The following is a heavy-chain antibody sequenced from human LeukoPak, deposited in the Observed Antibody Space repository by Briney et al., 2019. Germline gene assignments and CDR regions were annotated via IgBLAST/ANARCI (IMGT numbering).Heavy chain of an antibody. CDR1: GGSISSYY. Sequence: SETLSLTCTVSGGSISSYYWGWIRQPPGKGLEWIGTMYHSGSTNYNPSLKSRVTISVDTSKNQFSLKLSSVTAADTAVYFCARGFRGDNFDYWGQGTLVTVSS. D-gene: IGHD7-27*01. CDR3: ARGFRGDNFDY. CDR2: MYHSGST. V-gene: IGHV4-59*08. J-gene: IGHJ4*02.